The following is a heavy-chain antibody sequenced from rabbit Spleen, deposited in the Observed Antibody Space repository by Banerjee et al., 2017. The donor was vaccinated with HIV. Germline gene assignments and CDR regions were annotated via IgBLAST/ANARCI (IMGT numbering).Heavy chain of an antibody. V-gene: IGHV1S45*01. J-gene: IGHJ4*01. D-gene: IGHD4-2*01. CDR3: ARGVPGSL. CDR1: GFSFTDKDV. Sequence: QEQLVESGGGLVQPEGSLTLTCRASGFSFTDKDVMCWVRQAPGKGLEWIGCINSITGKTVYATWAKGRFTISRASSTTVFLQMTSLTAADTATYFCARGVPGSLWGPGTLVTVS. CDR2: INSITGKT.